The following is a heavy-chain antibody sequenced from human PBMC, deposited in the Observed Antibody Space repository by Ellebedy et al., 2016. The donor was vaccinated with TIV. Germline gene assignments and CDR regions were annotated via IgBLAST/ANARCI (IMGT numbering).Heavy chain of an antibody. Sequence: GESLKISCAASGFTLSNYGMHWVRQAPGKGLEWVAFIVYDGSNEYYADSVKGRFSISRDNSKNTLYLQMNSLRVEDSAVYYCANGYGNSWYDLDYWGQGTLVTVSS. CDR1: GFTLSNYG. J-gene: IGHJ4*02. D-gene: IGHD6-13*01. V-gene: IGHV3-30*02. CDR2: IVYDGSNE. CDR3: ANGYGNSWYDLDY.